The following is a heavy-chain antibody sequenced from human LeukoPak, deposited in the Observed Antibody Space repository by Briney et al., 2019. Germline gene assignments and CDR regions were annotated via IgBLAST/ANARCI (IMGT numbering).Heavy chain of an antibody. V-gene: IGHV3-66*02. CDR3: ARGQCSGGSCYEGAFDY. CDR2: IYSGGST. Sequence: GGSLRLSCAASGFTVSSNYMSWVRQAPGKGLEWVSVIYSGGSTYYADSVKGRFTISRDNSKNTLYLQMNSLRAEDTAVYYCARGQCSGGSCYEGAFDYWGQGTLVTVSS. J-gene: IGHJ4*02. D-gene: IGHD2-15*01. CDR1: GFTVSSNY.